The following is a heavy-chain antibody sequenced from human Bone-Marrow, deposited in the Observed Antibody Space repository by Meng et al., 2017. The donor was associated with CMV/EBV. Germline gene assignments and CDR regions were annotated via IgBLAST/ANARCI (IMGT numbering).Heavy chain of an antibody. CDR3: AKVAGRVY. D-gene: IGHD2-15*01. CDR2: IRYDGSNK. CDR1: GFTFSSYG. V-gene: IGHV3-30*02. Sequence: VKRVESGGGVVQPGGSLRLSCAASGFTFSSYGMHWVRQAPGKGLEWVAFIRYDGSNKYYADSVKGRFTISRDNSKNTLYLQMNSLRAEDTAVYYCAKVAGRVYWGQGTLVTVSS. J-gene: IGHJ4*02.